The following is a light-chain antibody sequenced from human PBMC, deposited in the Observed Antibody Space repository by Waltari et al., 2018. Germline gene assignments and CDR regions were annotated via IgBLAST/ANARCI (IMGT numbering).Light chain of an antibody. CDR1: SVLYISNNKNY. CDR3: QQYYSTPWT. Sequence: SVLYISNNKNYLAWYQQKPGQPPKLLIYWASTRESGVPDRFSGSGSGTDFTLTISSLQAEDVAVYYCQQYYSTPWTFGQGTKVEIK. CDR2: WAS. J-gene: IGKJ1*01. V-gene: IGKV4-1*01.